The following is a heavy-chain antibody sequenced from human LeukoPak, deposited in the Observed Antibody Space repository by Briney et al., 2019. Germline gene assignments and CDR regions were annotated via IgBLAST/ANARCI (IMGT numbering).Heavy chain of an antibody. CDR3: VRQQTPHGNFDY. Sequence: SGGSLSLSCATSGFTLSSYAMHWVRQATGKGLEWVSAIGTAGDTYYPGSVKGRFTISRENGKNSLSLQMNSLRAEDTAVYYCVRQQTPHGNFDYWGQGTLVTVSS. CDR2: IGTAGDT. CDR1: GFTLSSYA. V-gene: IGHV3-13*01. D-gene: IGHD1-26*01. J-gene: IGHJ4*02.